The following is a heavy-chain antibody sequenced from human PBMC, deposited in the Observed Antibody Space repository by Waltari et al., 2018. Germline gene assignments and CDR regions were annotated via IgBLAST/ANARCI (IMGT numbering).Heavy chain of an antibody. Sequence: QVQLQESGPGLVKPSETLSLTCTVSGGSISSYYWSWIRQPAGQGLEWIGRIYTSGSTNYNPSLKSRVTMSVDTSKNQFSLKLSSVTAADTAVYYCARDGTVYSSACKTYCYYGMDVWGQGTTVTVSS. J-gene: IGHJ6*02. CDR3: ARDGTVYSSACKTYCYYGMDV. CDR2: IYTSGST. CDR1: GGSISSYY. V-gene: IGHV4-4*07. D-gene: IGHD6-25*01.